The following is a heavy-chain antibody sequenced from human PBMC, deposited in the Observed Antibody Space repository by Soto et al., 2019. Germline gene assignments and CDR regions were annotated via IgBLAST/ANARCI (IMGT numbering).Heavy chain of an antibody. J-gene: IGHJ6*02. V-gene: IGHV4-30-2*01. Sequence: QLQMQESGSGLVKPSQTLSLTCTVSGGSISSGGYSWSWIRQTPGKGLEWIGYIYPTGKTYYNPSLEDRATLSIDTAQNPFSLQLTSVPAADTAVYFWARAPPGPAPRWGVWGHGTTGTVSS. CDR3: ARAPPGPAPRWGV. D-gene: IGHD3-16*01. CDR2: IYPTGKT. CDR1: GGSISSGGYS.